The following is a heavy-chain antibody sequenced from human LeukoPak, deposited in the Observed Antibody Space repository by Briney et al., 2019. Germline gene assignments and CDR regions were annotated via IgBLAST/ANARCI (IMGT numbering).Heavy chain of an antibody. Sequence: GGSLRLSCAASGFTFDDYAMHWVRQAPGKGLEWVSGISWNSGSIGYADSVKGRFTISRDNAKNSLYLQMNSLRAEDTALYYCAKVENILTGSFDYWGQGTLVTVSS. CDR2: ISWNSGSI. V-gene: IGHV3-9*01. CDR3: AKVENILTGSFDY. J-gene: IGHJ4*02. CDR1: GFTFDDYA. D-gene: IGHD3-9*01.